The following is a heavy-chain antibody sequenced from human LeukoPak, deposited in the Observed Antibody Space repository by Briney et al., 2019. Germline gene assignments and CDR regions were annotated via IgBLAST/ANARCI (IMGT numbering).Heavy chain of an antibody. CDR1: GYPLPELS. Sequence: ASVKVSFKGSGYPLPELSMHWVRQAPGKGVGGMGGFDPEDGETIYAQKFQGRVTMTEDTSTDTAYMELGSLRSEDTAVYYCATVPTLGGGWYVDLDYWGQGTLVTVSS. CDR3: ATVPTLGGGWYVDLDY. CDR2: FDPEDGET. J-gene: IGHJ4*02. D-gene: IGHD6-19*01. V-gene: IGHV1-24*01.